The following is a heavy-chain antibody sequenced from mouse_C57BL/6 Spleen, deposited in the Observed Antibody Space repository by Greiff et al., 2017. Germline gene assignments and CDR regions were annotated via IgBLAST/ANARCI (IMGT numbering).Heavy chain of an antibody. Sequence: VHLVESGAELVRPGASVKLSCKASGYTFTDYYINWVKQRPGQGLEWIARIYPGSGNTYYNEKFKGKATLTAEKSSSTAYMQLSSLTSEDSAVYFCARDSNYYYAMDYWGQGTSVTVSS. V-gene: IGHV1-76*01. CDR1: GYTFTDYY. CDR3: ARDSNYYYAMDY. J-gene: IGHJ4*01. CDR2: IYPGSGNT. D-gene: IGHD2-5*01.